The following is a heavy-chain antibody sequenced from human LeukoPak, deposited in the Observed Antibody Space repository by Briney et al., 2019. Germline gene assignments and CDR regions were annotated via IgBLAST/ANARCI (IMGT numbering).Heavy chain of an antibody. CDR3: AKDLLSKGYCSSTSCYFFDY. V-gene: IGHV3-53*01. CDR2: IYTSGNT. CDR1: GFTVTSNY. D-gene: IGHD2-2*01. J-gene: IGHJ4*02. Sequence: GGSLRLSCAASGFTVTSNYMNWVRQAPGKGLEWVSVIYTSGNTYYADSVKGRFTISRDNSKNTLYLQMNSLRAEDTAVYYCAKDLLSKGYCSSTSCYFFDYWGQGTLVTVSS.